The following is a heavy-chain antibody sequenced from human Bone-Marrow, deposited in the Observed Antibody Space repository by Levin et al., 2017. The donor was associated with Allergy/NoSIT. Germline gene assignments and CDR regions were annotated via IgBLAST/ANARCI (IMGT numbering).Heavy chain of an antibody. V-gene: IGHV4-39*07. CDR2: IYPSGRG. CDR1: GGSVSSNRYY. Sequence: KASETLSLTCSVSGGSVSSNRYYWSWVRQPPGKGLEWIGIIYPSGRGDYNPSLGSRVIMSVDPSTNLFSLKLSSVTAADTAVYYCARGGRSNCDNESCYSRNAFNIWGRGTMVIVSS. J-gene: IGHJ3*02. D-gene: IGHD2-21*01. CDR3: ARGGRSNCDNESCYSRNAFNI.